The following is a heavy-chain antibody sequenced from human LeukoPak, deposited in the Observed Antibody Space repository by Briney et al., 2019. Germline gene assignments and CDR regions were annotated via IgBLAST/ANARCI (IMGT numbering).Heavy chain of an antibody. CDR2: ISNDGRNT. J-gene: IGHJ6*04. D-gene: IGHD2-2*01. CDR3: VKAEGGSTSWYDFYYYGMDV. CDR1: GFTFNSYV. Sequence: GGSLRLSCAASGFTFNSYVMHWVRQAPGKGLEWVAVISNDGRNTYVADSVKGRFTISRDNSKNTLYLQMNSLRIEDTAVYYCVKAEGGSTSWYDFYYYGMDVWGKGTTITVSS. V-gene: IGHV3-30*18.